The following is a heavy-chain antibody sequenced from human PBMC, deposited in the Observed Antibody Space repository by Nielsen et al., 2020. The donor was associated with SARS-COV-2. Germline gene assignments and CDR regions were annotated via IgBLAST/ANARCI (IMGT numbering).Heavy chain of an antibody. Sequence: WVRQAPGQGLEWMGWINPNSGGTNYAQKFRGWVTMTRDTSISTAYMELSSLRSEDTAVYYCARVLGITFGGVISGPFDYWGQGTLVTVSS. J-gene: IGHJ4*02. CDR2: INPNSGGT. D-gene: IGHD3-16*02. V-gene: IGHV1-2*04. CDR3: ARVLGITFGGVISGPFDY.